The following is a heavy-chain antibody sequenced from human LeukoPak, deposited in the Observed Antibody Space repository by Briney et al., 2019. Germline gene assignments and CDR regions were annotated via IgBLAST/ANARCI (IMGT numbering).Heavy chain of an antibody. CDR2: MSYDGSNK. CDR1: GFTFSSYA. V-gene: IGHV3-30-3*01. J-gene: IGHJ4*02. CDR3: ARVRFLEWLSAVNIEYYFDY. D-gene: IGHD3-3*01. Sequence: GGSLRLSCAASGFTFSSYAMHWVRQAPGKGLEWVAVMSYDGSNKYYADSVKGRFTISRDNSKNTLYLQMNSLRAEDTAVYYCARVRFLEWLSAVNIEYYFDYWGQGTLVTVSS.